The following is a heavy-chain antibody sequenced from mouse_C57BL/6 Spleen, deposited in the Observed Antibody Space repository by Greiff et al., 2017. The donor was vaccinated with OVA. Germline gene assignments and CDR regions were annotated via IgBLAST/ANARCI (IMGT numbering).Heavy chain of an antibody. D-gene: IGHD1-1*01. CDR1: GYAFSSSW. V-gene: IGHV1-82*01. Sequence: VQLQESGPELVKPGASVKISCKASGYAFSSSWMNWVKQRPGKGLEWIGRIYPGDGDTNYNGKFKGKATLTADKSSSTAYMQLSSLTSEDSAVYFCARTITTVVANSFDYWGQGTTLTVSS. CDR2: IYPGDGDT. CDR3: ARTITTVVANSFDY. J-gene: IGHJ2*01.